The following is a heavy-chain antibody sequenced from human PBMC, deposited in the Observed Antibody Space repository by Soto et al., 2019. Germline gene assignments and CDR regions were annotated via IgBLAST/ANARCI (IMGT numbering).Heavy chain of an antibody. CDR2: IDPSDSYT. Sequence: PGESLKISFKGSGYSFTSYWISWVRQMPGKGLEWMGRIDPSDSYTNYSPSFQGHVTISADKSISTAYLQWSSLKASDTAMYYCARPNSSAYDNYYYGIDVWGQGTTVTVYS. CDR3: ARPNSSAYDNYYYGIDV. D-gene: IGHD5-12*01. CDR1: GYSFTSYW. V-gene: IGHV5-10-1*01. J-gene: IGHJ6*02.